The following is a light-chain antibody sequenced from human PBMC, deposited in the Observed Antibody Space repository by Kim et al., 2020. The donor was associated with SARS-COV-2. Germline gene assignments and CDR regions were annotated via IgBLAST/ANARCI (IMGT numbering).Light chain of an antibody. CDR2: KDS. CDR1: VDAKKN. J-gene: IGLJ2*01. V-gene: IGLV3-27*01. Sequence: VTRGQTARITCSGEVDAKKNARWSRQKPVLAPVLVIYKDSERPSGIPERFSGSSSGTTVTLTISGAQVDDEADYYCYSAADNKKVFGGGTQLTVL. CDR3: YSAADNKKV.